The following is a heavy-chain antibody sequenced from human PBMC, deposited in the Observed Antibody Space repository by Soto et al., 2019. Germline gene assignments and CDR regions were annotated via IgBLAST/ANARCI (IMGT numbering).Heavy chain of an antibody. CDR2: IKEDGSEK. CDR1: GFTFSNFW. Sequence: GGSLRLSCAASGFTFSNFWMSWVRQAPGKGLEWVANIKEDGSEKYSVDSVKGRFTISRDNAKNSLYLHMNSLRAEDTALYYCARDMDTYGFGLFNFWGQGTLVTVSS. V-gene: IGHV3-7*04. D-gene: IGHD5-18*01. CDR3: ARDMDTYGFGLFNF. J-gene: IGHJ4*02.